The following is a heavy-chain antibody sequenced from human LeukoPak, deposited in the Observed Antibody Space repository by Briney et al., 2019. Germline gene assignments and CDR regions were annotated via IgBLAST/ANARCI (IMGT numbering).Heavy chain of an antibody. CDR1: RFIFTSND. CDR2: FLCSETGT. V-gene: IGHV3-30*02. J-gene: IGHJ4*02. D-gene: IGHD3-10*02. CDR3: AKTPTRYYVKGSYPDY. Sequence: GGSLRLSCATSRFIFTSNDMHRFRQGPGKGLEWGAFFLCSETGTYYEDHVKGRFTISRDNSKTTLYLKMKSLRAEDTAVYYCAKTPTRYYVKGSYPDYWGQGTLVIVSS.